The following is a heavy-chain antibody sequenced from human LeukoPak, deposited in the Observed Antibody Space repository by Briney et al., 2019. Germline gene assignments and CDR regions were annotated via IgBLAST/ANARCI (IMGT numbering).Heavy chain of an antibody. V-gene: IGHV3-23*01. CDR3: AREVYYYDSSGYYYFDY. CDR1: GFTFSSYA. Sequence: GGSLRLSCAASGFTFSSYAMSWVRQAPGKGLEWVSIISDSGGTTYYADSVKGRFTISRDNAKNSLYLQMNSLRAEDTAVYYCAREVYYYDSSGYYYFDYWGQGTLVTVSS. J-gene: IGHJ4*02. CDR2: ISDSGGTT. D-gene: IGHD3-22*01.